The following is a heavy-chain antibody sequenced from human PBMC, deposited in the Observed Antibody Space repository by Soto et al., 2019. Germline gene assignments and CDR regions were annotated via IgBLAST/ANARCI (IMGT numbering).Heavy chain of an antibody. D-gene: IGHD3-10*01. CDR1: GYTFTSYG. CDR3: ARDPDQRLLWFGELLGDI. V-gene: IGHV1-18*01. J-gene: IGHJ3*02. CDR2: ISAYNGNT. Sequence: GASVKLSCKACGYTFTSYGISWVRQAPRQGLEWMGWISAYNGNTNYAQKLQGRVTMTTDTSTSTAYMELRSLRSDDTAVYYCARDPDQRLLWFGELLGDIWGQGTMVTVSS.